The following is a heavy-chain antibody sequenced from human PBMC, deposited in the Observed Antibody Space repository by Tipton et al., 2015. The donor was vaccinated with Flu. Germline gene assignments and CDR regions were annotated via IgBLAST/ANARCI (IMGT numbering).Heavy chain of an antibody. CDR1: GGSISSYY. V-gene: IGHV4-59*01. CDR3: ARVDYGDYRGWFDP. CDR2: IYYSGST. D-gene: IGHD4-17*01. J-gene: IGHJ5*02. Sequence: TLSLTCTVSGGSISSYYWSWIRQPPGKGLEWIGYIYYSGSTNYNPSLKSRVTISVDTSKNQFSLKLSSVTAADTAVYYCARVDYGDYRGWFDPWGQGTLVTVSS.